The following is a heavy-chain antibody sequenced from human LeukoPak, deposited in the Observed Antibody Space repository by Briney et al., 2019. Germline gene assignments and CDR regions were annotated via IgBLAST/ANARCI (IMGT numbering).Heavy chain of an antibody. J-gene: IGHJ5*02. V-gene: IGHV4-38-2*02. Sequence: PSETLSLTCSVSGYSISSGHYWGWIRQTPGRGLEWIGYFYYSGSTNYNPSLKSRITISLDTSKNQFSLKLSSVTAADTAVYYCAGAVDSNYYQYKGFGPWGQGTLVTVSS. CDR3: AGAVDSNYYQYKGFGP. CDR2: FYYSGST. CDR1: GYSISSGHY. D-gene: IGHD3-22*01.